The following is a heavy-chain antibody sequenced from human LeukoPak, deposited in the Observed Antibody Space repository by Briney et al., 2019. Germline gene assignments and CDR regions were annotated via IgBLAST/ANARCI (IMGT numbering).Heavy chain of an antibody. V-gene: IGHV5-10-1*01. D-gene: IGHD6-19*01. J-gene: IGHJ6*02. Sequence: GESLKISCKGSGYSFTSYWISWVPQMPRKGLKWMGRIDPSDSYTNYSPSFQGHVTISADKSISTAYLQWSSLKASDTAIYYCARRRIAVAAAENYYYGMDVWGQGTTVTVSS. CDR1: GYSFTSYW. CDR3: ARRRIAVAAAENYYYGMDV. CDR2: IDPSDSYT.